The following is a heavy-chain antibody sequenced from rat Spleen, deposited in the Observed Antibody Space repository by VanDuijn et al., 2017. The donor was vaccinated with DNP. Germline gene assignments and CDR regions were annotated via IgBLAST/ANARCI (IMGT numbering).Heavy chain of an antibody. CDR1: GFSLSSYG. J-gene: IGHJ3*01. CDR2: IGSTGNT. D-gene: IGHD1-5*01. V-gene: IGHV2-13*01. CDR3: ATAGTTKGWFAY. Sequence: QVQLKESGPGLVQPSQTLSLTCTVSGFSLSSYGVIWVRQPPGKGLEWMGGIGSTGNTNYNSAPKSRLSISRETSKSQVFLKMNSLQTEDTATYYCATAGTTKGWFAYWGQGTLVTVSS.